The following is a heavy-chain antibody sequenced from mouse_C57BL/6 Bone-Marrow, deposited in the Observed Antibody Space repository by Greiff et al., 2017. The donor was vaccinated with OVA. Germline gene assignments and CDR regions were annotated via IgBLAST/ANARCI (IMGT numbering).Heavy chain of an antibody. CDR1: GFTFNTYA. D-gene: IGHD1-1*01. CDR2: IRSKSSNYAT. J-gene: IGHJ4*01. Sequence: EVQLVESGGGLVQPKGSLKLSCAASGFTFNTYAMHWVRQAPGKGLEWVARIRSKSSNYATYYADSVKDRFTISRDDSQSMLYLQMNNLKTEDTAMYYCVRDSDYYGSSPLGAMDYWGQGTSVTVSS. CDR3: VRDSDYYGSSPLGAMDY. V-gene: IGHV10-3*01.